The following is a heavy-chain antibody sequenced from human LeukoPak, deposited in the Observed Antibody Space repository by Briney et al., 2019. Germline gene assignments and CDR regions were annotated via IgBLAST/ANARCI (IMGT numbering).Heavy chain of an antibody. CDR2: ISAYNGNT. Sequence: ASVKVSCKASGYTFTSYGISWVRQAPGQGLEWMGWISAYNGNTNYAQKLQGRVTMTTDTSTSTAYMELRSLRSDDTAGYYCARGPRGYYDSSGYYYPAPFDYWGQGTLVTVSS. V-gene: IGHV1-18*01. J-gene: IGHJ4*02. D-gene: IGHD3-22*01. CDR3: ARGPRGYYDSSGYYYPAPFDY. CDR1: GYTFTSYG.